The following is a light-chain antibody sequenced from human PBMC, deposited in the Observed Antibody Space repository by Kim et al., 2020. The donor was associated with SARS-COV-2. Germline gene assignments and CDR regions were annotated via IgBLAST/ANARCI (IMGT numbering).Light chain of an antibody. CDR2: KVS. CDR3: MHSVTWPWT. J-gene: IGKJ1*01. V-gene: IGKV2-30*01. Sequence: DIVMTQSPLSLPVTLGQPASISCRSSQSVGYSDGNIFLTWFQQRPGQSPRRLIYKVSNRDSGVPDRFSGSGSGTDFTLKISRVEAEDVGVYYCMHSVTWPWTFGQGTKVDIK. CDR1: QSVGYSDGNIF.